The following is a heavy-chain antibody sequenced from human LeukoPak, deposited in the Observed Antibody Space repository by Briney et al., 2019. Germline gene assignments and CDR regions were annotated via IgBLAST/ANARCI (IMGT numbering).Heavy chain of an antibody. V-gene: IGHV3-9*02. D-gene: IGHD6-6*01. Sequence: GRSLRLSCAGSGFTSDDHAMHWVRQASGKGLEWATGIMWRSGSTGYGGSVKGRFTISRDNSKNTLYLQMNSLRAEDTAVYYCARIGDVWSSISYTDSWGQGTLVTVSS. CDR3: ARIGDVWSSISYTDS. CDR2: IMWRSGST. CDR1: GFTSDDHA. J-gene: IGHJ4*02.